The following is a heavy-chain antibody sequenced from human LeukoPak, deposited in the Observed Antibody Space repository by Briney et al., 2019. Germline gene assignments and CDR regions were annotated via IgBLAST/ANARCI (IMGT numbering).Heavy chain of an antibody. V-gene: IGHV1-8*01. CDR3: VTFHLGDWFDP. D-gene: IGHD3-16*01. J-gene: IGHJ5*02. Sequence: ASVKVSCKASGYTFTSYDIHWVRQATGQGLEWMGWMNPNSGNTGYAQKFQGRVTMTRNTSISTAYMELSSLRSEDTAVYYCVTFHLGDWFDPWGQGTLVTVSS. CDR1: GYTFTSYD. CDR2: MNPNSGNT.